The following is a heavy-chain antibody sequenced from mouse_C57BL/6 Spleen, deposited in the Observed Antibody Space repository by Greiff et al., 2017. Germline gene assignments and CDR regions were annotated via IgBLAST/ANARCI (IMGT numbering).Heavy chain of an antibody. CDR3: TRGVFFAY. J-gene: IGHJ3*01. Sequence: ESGAELVRPGASVTLSCKASGYTFTDYEMHWVKQTPVHGLEWIGAIDPETGGTAYNQKFQGKAILTADKSSSTAYMELRSLTSEDSAVYYCTRGVFFAYWGQGTLVTVSA. CDR2: IDPETGGT. V-gene: IGHV1-15*01. CDR1: GYTFTDYE.